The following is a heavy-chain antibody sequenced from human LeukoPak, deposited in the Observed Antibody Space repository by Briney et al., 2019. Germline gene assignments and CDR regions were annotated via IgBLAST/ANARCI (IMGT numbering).Heavy chain of an antibody. CDR1: GFTFSSLA. J-gene: IGHJ4*02. D-gene: IGHD1-26*01. CDR3: AKDVGKWESLHFFDY. CDR2: ISGSGGTT. Sequence: PGGSLRLSCAASGFTFSSLAMHWVRQAPGKGLEWVSVISGSGGTTYYADSVKGRFTTSRDNSKNTLYLQMNSLRAEDTAVYYCAKDVGKWESLHFFDYWGQGTLVTVSS. V-gene: IGHV3-23*01.